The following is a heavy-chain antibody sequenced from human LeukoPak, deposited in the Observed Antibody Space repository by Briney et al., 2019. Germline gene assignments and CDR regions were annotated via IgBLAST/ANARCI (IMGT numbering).Heavy chain of an antibody. CDR2: IYHSGST. J-gene: IGHJ4*02. CDR1: GGSISSSNW. V-gene: IGHV4-4*02. Sequence: SGTLSLTCAVSGGSISSSNWWSWVRQPPGKGLEWIGEIYHSGSTNYNPSLKSRFTISVDKSKNQFSLKLSSVTAADTAVYYCARGGAAAGYYFDYWGQGTLVTVSS. D-gene: IGHD6-13*01. CDR3: ARGGAAAGYYFDY.